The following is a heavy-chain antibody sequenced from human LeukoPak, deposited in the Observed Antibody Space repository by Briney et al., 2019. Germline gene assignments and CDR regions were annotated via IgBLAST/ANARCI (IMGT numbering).Heavy chain of an antibody. Sequence: GGSLRLSCAASGFFFSNYWMSWVRQAPGKGLEWVANIKPDGSDEYYVDSVKGRFTISRDNAKNSLYLQMNSLRAEDTAVYYCARGGRGNSNFDYWGQGTLVTVSS. V-gene: IGHV3-7*01. D-gene: IGHD4-23*01. CDR2: IKPDGSDE. CDR1: GFFFSNYW. CDR3: ARGGRGNSNFDY. J-gene: IGHJ4*02.